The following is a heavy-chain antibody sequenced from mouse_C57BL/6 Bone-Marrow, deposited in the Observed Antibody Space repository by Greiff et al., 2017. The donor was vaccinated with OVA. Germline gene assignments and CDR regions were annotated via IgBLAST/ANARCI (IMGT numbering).Heavy chain of an antibody. CDR1: GFTFSDFY. CDR3: ARDAPGSSYEDYAMDY. D-gene: IGHD1-1*01. J-gene: IGHJ4*01. Sequence: EVKLVESGGGLVQSGRSLRLSCATSGFTFSDFYMEWVRQAPGKGLEWIAASRNKANDYTTAYSASVKGRFIVSRDTSQSILYLQMNALRAEDTAIYYCARDAPGSSYEDYAMDYWGQGTSVTVSS. CDR2: SRNKANDYTT. V-gene: IGHV7-1*01.